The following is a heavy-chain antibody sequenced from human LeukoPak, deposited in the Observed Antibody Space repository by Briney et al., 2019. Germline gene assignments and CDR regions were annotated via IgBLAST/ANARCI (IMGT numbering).Heavy chain of an antibody. J-gene: IGHJ4*02. CDR1: GFAFSTYA. Sequence: GGSLRLSCAASGFAFSTYAMSWVRQAPGKGLEWVSTISGSGANTYYADSVRGRFTISRDNSKNTLYLHMNSLRAEDTAVYCCAKERAGYTNPYYFDYWGQGTLVTVSS. D-gene: IGHD3-16*02. V-gene: IGHV3-23*01. CDR3: AKERAGYTNPYYFDY. CDR2: ISGSGANT.